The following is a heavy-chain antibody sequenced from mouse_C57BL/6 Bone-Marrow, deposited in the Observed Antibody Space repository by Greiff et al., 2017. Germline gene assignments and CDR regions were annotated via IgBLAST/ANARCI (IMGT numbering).Heavy chain of an antibody. V-gene: IGHV1-66*01. CDR3: ARGLRGVDY. CDR2: IYPGSGNT. Sequence: VQLQQSGPELVKPGASVKISCKASGYSFTSYYIHWVKQRPGQGLEWIGWIYPGSGNTKYNEKFKGKATLTADTSSSTAYMQLSSPTSEDSAVYYCARGLRGVDYWGQGTTLTVSS. CDR1: GYSFTSYY. D-gene: IGHD3-1*01. J-gene: IGHJ2*01.